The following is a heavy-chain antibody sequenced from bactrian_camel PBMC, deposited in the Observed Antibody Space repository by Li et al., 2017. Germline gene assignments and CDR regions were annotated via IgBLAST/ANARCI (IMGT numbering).Heavy chain of an antibody. D-gene: IGHD1*01. CDR3: AVRGSRGACTLTLSAFDI. V-gene: IGHV3S55*01. CDR1: GYTYCAYG. J-gene: IGHJ4*01. Sequence: HVQLVESGGGSVQAGGSLRLACAASGYTYCAYGMSWYRQAPGKEREFVTSLSADGKTNYAGAVKGRFTISQDGAKNTLYLQMNSLKPEDTAMYYCAVRGSRGACTLTLSAFDIWGQGTQVTVS. CDR2: LSADGKT.